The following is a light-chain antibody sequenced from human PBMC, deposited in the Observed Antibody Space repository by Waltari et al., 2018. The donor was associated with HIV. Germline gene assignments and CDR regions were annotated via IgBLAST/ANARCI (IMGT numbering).Light chain of an antibody. V-gene: IGLV1-47*01. CDR3: AAWDDSLSVVV. CDR2: KDN. CDR1: SSNIGSNY. Sequence: QSVLTQPPSASGTPGQRVTISCSGSSSNIGSNYVYWYQQLPGTAPKLLIYKDNQWPSGVPDRFSGSNSGTSASLAISGLRSEDEGDYYCAAWDDSLSVVVFGGGTKLAVL. J-gene: IGLJ3*02.